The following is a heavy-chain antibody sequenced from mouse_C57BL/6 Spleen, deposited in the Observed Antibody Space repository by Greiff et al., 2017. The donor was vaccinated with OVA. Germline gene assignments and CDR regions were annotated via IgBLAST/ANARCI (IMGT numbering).Heavy chain of an antibody. CDR2: INPNNGGT. Sequence: EVQLQQSGPELVKPGASVKISCKASGYTFTDYYMNWVKQSHGKSLEWIGDINPNNGGTSYNQKFKGKATLTVDKSSSTAYMELRSLTSEDSAVYYCARAHYYGSSYPHWYVDVWGTGTTVTVSS. J-gene: IGHJ1*03. D-gene: IGHD1-1*01. V-gene: IGHV1-26*01. CDR3: ARAHYYGSSYPHWYVDV. CDR1: GYTFTDYY.